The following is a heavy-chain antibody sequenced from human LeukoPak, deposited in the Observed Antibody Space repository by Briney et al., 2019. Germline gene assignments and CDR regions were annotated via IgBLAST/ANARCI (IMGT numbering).Heavy chain of an antibody. Sequence: GGSLRLSCAASGFTLSSNYMSWVRQAPGKGLEWVSVIYSAGSTYYADSVKGRFTISRDNSKNTLYLQMNSLRAEDTAVYYCARHVAAGTVDYWGQGTLVTVSS. J-gene: IGHJ4*02. CDR2: IYSAGST. D-gene: IGHD6-13*01. V-gene: IGHV3-66*04. CDR3: ARHVAAGTVDY. CDR1: GFTLSSNY.